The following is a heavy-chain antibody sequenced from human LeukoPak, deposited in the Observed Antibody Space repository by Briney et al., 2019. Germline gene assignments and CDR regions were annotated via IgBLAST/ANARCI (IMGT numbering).Heavy chain of an antibody. CDR3: ARGLVPEGHHYYYYMDV. Sequence: SETLSLTCTVSGYSISNGYYWGWIRQPPGKGLEWIASIFYSGSTYYNPSLKSRVTIAVDTSKNQFSLKLSSVTPEDTAVYYCARGLVPEGHHYYYYMDVWGKGTTVTVSS. V-gene: IGHV4-38-2*02. CDR2: IFYSGST. J-gene: IGHJ6*03. CDR1: GYSISNGYY. D-gene: IGHD3-9*01.